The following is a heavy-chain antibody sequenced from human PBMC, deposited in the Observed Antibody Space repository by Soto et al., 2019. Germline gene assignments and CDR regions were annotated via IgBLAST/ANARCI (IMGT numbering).Heavy chain of an antibody. CDR2: INSDGSST. CDR1: GFTFSSYW. J-gene: IGHJ3*02. V-gene: IGHV3-74*01. Sequence: PGGSLRLSCAASGFTFSSYWMHWVRQAPGRGLVWVSRINSDGSSTSYADSVKGRFTISRDNAKNTLYLQMNSLRAEDTTVYYCAIGVGYDILTGYRDAFDIWGQGTMVTVSS. D-gene: IGHD3-9*01. CDR3: AIGVGYDILTGYRDAFDI.